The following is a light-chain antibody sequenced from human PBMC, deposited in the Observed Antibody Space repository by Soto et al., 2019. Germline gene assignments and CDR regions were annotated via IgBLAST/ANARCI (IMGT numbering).Light chain of an antibody. V-gene: IGKV1-5*01. CDR2: DAS. J-gene: IGKJ1*01. CDR1: QSISNF. Sequence: DIQITQSPSTLYASVGGRVSIACRAGQSISNFLAWYQQKPGKAPKVLIYDASILESGVPSRFSGSGSGTEFTLSISSLQPDDFAIYYCQHYNSYSSWTFGQGTKVDIK. CDR3: QHYNSYSSWT.